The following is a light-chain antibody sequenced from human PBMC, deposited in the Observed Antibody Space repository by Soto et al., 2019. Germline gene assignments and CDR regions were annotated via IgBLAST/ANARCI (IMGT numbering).Light chain of an antibody. Sequence: DIQLTQSPSTLSASVGDRVTIACRASQSISRWLAWYQQKPGKAPKVLIWDASSLHSGVPSRFSGRGSGTELTLTISSLQPDDFATYYCQQYNGYSTWTFGQGTKVEIK. CDR3: QQYNGYSTWT. CDR2: DAS. J-gene: IGKJ1*01. CDR1: QSISRW. V-gene: IGKV1-5*01.